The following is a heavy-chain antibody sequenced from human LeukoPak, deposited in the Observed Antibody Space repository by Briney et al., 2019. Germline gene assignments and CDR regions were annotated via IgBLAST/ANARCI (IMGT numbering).Heavy chain of an antibody. CDR3: ARKIQLWSYWHFDL. J-gene: IGHJ2*01. D-gene: IGHD5-18*01. V-gene: IGHV4-59*08. Sequence: KPSETLSLTCTVSGGSISSYYWSWIRQPAGKGLELIGYTDDRGTLIYNPSLNSRASFSVDTSKNQFSLTLRSVTVADTAVYFCARKIQLWSYWHFDLWGRGTLVTVTS. CDR2: TDDRGTL. CDR1: GGSISSYY.